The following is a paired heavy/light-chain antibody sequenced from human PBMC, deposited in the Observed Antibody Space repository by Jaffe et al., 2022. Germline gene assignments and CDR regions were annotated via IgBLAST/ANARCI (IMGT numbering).Light chain of an antibody. CDR2: GKN. Sequence: SSELTQDPAVSVALGQTVRITCQGDSLRSYYASWYQQKPGQAPVLVIYGKNNRPSGIPDRFSGSSSGNTASLTITGAQAEDEADYYCNSRDSSGNHLPHVVFGGGTKLTVL. V-gene: IGLV3-19*01. J-gene: IGLJ2*01. CDR1: SLRSYY. CDR3: NSRDSSGNHLPHVV.
Heavy chain of an antibody. Sequence: QVQLVQSGAEVKKPGASVKVSCKASGYTFTGYYMHWVRQAPGQGLEWMGWINPNSGGTNYAQKFQGRVTMTRDTSISTAYMELSRLRSDDTAVYYCARAGGYYYDSSGYYHDAFDIWGQGTMVTVSS. V-gene: IGHV1-2*02. CDR2: INPNSGGT. J-gene: IGHJ3*02. CDR3: ARAGGYYYDSSGYYHDAFDI. D-gene: IGHD3-22*01. CDR1: GYTFTGYY.